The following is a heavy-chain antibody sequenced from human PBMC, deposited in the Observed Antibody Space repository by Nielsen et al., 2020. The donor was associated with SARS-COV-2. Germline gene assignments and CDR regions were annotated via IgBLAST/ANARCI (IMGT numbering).Heavy chain of an antibody. CDR1: GFAFSSYT. D-gene: IGHD3-22*01. V-gene: IGHV3-21*01. CDR2: ITGTSSHI. J-gene: IGHJ5*02. Sequence: GESLKISCAASGFAFSSYTMSWVRQAPGKGLEWVSFITGTSSHISYGDSVRGRFTISRDNAKNSLYLQMNSLRAEDTAVYYCARDLDYYDSSGYDRWGQGTLVTVSS. CDR3: ARDLDYYDSSGYDR.